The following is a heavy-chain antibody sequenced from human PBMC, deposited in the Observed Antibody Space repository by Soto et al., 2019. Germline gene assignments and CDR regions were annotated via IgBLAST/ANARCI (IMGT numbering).Heavy chain of an antibody. V-gene: IGHV5-51*01. CDR3: ARHRAYYYDSSGYFDY. J-gene: IGHJ4*02. Sequence: GESLKISCKGSGYSFTSYWIGWVRQMPGKGLEWMGIIYPGDSDTRYSPSFQGQVIISADKSISTAYLQWSSLKASDTAMYYCARHRAYYYDSSGYFDYWGQGTLVTVSS. CDR1: GYSFTSYW. CDR2: IYPGDSDT. D-gene: IGHD3-22*01.